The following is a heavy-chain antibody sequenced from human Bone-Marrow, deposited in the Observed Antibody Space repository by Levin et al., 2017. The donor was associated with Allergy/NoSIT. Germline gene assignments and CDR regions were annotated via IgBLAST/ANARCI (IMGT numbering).Heavy chain of an antibody. D-gene: IGHD4-11*01. CDR3: ARQGSNYGRVFDP. Sequence: KISCKASGGTFSSYAISWVRQAPGQGLEWMGGIIPIFGTANYAQKFQGRVTITADKSTSTAYMELSSLRSEDTAVYYCARQGSNYGRVFDPWGQGTLVTVSS. CDR1: GGTFSSYA. J-gene: IGHJ5*02. CDR2: IIPIFGTA. V-gene: IGHV1-69*06.